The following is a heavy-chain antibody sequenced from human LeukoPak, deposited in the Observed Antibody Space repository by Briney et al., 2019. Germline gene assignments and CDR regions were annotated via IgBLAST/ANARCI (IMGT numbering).Heavy chain of an antibody. Sequence: ASVKVSCKASGYTFTSYYMHWVRQAPGQGLEWMGIINPSGGSTSYAQKFQGRVTMTRDTSTSTVYMELSSLRSEDTAVYYCASSSGTPRYYYYGMDVWGQGTTVTVSS. J-gene: IGHJ6*02. CDR2: INPSGGST. D-gene: IGHD1-26*01. V-gene: IGHV1-46*01. CDR3: ASSSGTPRYYYYGMDV. CDR1: GYTFTSYY.